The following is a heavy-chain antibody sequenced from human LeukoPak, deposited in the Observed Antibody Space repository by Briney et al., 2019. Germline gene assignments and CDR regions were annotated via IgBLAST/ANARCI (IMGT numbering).Heavy chain of an antibody. CDR3: TIYSYGLKTRNVTNYYYYYYMDV. CDR1: GGSFSGYY. V-gene: IGHV4-34*01. CDR2: INHSGST. J-gene: IGHJ6*03. Sequence: SETLSLTCAVYGGSFSGYYWSWIRQPPGQGLEWIGEINHSGSTNYNPSLKSRVTISVDTSKNQFSLKLSSVTAADTAVYYCTIYSYGLKTRNVTNYYYYYYMDVWGKGTTVTVSS. D-gene: IGHD5-18*01.